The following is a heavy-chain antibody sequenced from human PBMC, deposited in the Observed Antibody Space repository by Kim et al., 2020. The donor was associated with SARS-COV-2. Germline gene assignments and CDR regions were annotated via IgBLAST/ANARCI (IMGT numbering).Heavy chain of an antibody. CDR2: VVSIADST. CDR1: GFTFGDCA. CDR3: ARAGGSSDYGGYDFDF. J-gene: IGHJ4*01. V-gene: IGHV3-23*01. Sequence: GGSLRLSCAASGFTFGDCAMTWVRQAPGKGLEWVSSVVSIADSTYYADSVKGRFTISKDNSKNTLYLQMNTLRAEDTAVYYCARAGGSSDYGGYDFDFWG. D-gene: IGHD4-17*01.